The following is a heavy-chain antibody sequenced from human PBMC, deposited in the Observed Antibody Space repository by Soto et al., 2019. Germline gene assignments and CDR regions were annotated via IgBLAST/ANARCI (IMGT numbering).Heavy chain of an antibody. CDR1: GYTFTSYD. CDR2: MDPKSSDK. J-gene: IGHJ6*02. Sequence: SVKVSCKASGYTFTSYDINWVRQAAGQGLEWMAWMDPKSSDKGYAQKFQGRVTLTKDTSISTAYMELSSLRSEDTAVYYCARKWVGKPYVMALWGQGSTVTVSS. CDR3: ARKWVGKPYVMAL. V-gene: IGHV1-8*01. D-gene: IGHD2-8*01.